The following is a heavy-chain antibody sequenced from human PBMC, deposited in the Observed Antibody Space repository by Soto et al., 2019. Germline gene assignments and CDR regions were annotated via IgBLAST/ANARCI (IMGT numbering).Heavy chain of an antibody. CDR3: ARERKKLNNGFDP. J-gene: IGHJ5*02. CDR2: INANSGGT. Sequence: QVQLVQSGAEVKKPGASVKVSCKASGYTFTGYYMHWVRQAPGQGLEWMGGINANSGGTNYAQRFQGRVTMTRDTSISTAYMELGRLRSDDTAVYYCARERKKLNNGFDPWGQGTLVTVSS. V-gene: IGHV1-2*02. CDR1: GYTFTGYY.